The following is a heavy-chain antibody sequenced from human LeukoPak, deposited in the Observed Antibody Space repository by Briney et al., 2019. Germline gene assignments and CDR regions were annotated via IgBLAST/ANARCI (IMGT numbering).Heavy chain of an antibody. Sequence: AGRSLRLSCAASGFTFSSYGMSWVRQAPGKGLEWVSAISGSGGSTYYADSVKGRFTISRDNSKNTLYLQMNSLRAEDTAVYYCAKIEGYSIVVVPAAMVDYWGQGTLVTVSS. CDR3: AKIEGYSIVVVPAAMVDY. CDR1: GFTFSSYG. J-gene: IGHJ4*02. V-gene: IGHV3-23*01. CDR2: ISGSGGST. D-gene: IGHD2-2*01.